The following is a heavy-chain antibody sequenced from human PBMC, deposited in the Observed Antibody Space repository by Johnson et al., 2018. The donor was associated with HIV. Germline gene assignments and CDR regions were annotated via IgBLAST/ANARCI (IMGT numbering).Heavy chain of an antibody. CDR1: GFTFNNYG. V-gene: IGHV3-30*03. J-gene: IGHJ3*02. CDR3: ARNLPYYYGTGWDAFDI. Sequence: QVQLVESGGGVVQPERSLRLSCAASGFTFNNYGIHWVRQAPGKGLEWVAGISYDGSNKYYADSVKGRFTISRDNSKNTLYLQMSSLRAEDTAVYFCARNLPYYYGTGWDAFDIWGQGTVVTVSS. CDR2: ISYDGSNK. D-gene: IGHD3-10*01.